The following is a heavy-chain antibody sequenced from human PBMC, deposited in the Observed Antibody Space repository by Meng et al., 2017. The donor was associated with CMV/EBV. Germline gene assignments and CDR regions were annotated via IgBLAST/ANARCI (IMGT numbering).Heavy chain of an antibody. CDR2: IIPIFGTA. Sequence: SVKVSCKASGYTFTSYAISWVRQAPGQGLEWMGGIIPIFGTANYAQKFQGRVTITTDESTSTAYMELSGLRSEDTAVYYCVRAYLTRPYGMDVWGQGTTVTVSS. J-gene: IGHJ6*02. CDR3: VRAYLTRPYGMDV. D-gene: IGHD4/OR15-4a*01. V-gene: IGHV1-69*05. CDR1: GYTFTSYA.